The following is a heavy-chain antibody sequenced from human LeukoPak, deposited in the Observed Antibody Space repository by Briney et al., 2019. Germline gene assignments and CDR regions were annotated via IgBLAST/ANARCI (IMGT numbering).Heavy chain of an antibody. D-gene: IGHD2-8*01. CDR3: AGGTTNTKGAFDM. CDR1: GYTLTNYY. J-gene: IGHJ3*02. Sequence: ASVWVSCKASGYTLTNYYIHWVRQAPGQGLEWMGIINPSGSSTGYAQKFQGRVTMTRDTSTSTVYMELSSLRSEDTAVYYCAGGTTNTKGAFDMWGQGTMVTVSS. V-gene: IGHV1-46*01. CDR2: INPSGSST.